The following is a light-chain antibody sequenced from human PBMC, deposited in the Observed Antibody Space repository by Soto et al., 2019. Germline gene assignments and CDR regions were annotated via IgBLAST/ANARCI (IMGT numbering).Light chain of an antibody. CDR1: QSVSSSY. J-gene: IGKJ5*01. Sequence: EIVLTQSPGTLSLSPGERATLSCRASQSVSSSYLAWYQQKPGQAPRLLIYGASSRATGIPDRFSGSGSGTDFTHTISRLEPEDFAVYYCQQYGSSPPITFGQGTRWRL. CDR2: GAS. V-gene: IGKV3-20*01. CDR3: QQYGSSPPIT.